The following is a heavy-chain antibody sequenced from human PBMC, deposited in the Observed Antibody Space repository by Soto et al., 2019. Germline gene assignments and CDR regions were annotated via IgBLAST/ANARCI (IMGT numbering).Heavy chain of an antibody. CDR3: AREGSPSSSWPRNWFDP. CDR2: IWYDGSNK. Sequence: GGSLRLSCAASGFTFSSYSMHWVRQAPGKGLEWVAVIWYDGSNKYYADSVKGRFTISRDNSKNTLYLQMNSLRAEDTAVYYCAREGSPSSSWPRNWFDPWGQGTLVTVSS. CDR1: GFTFSSYS. J-gene: IGHJ5*02. D-gene: IGHD6-13*01. V-gene: IGHV3-33*01.